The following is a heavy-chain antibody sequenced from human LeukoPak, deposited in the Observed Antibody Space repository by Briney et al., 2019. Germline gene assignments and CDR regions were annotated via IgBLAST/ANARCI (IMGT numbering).Heavy chain of an antibody. CDR1: GFTLSNYW. Sequence: GGSLRLSCAASGFTLSNYWMHWVRHVPGKGLVWVSSINGHGNTTKYADSVRGRFTIPRDNAKNTLYLQMNGLRAEDTAVYYCARSQQPPSGVDYWGQGTLVTVSS. V-gene: IGHV3-74*01. J-gene: IGHJ4*02. CDR3: ARSQQPPSGVDY. CDR2: INGHGNTT. D-gene: IGHD1-26*01.